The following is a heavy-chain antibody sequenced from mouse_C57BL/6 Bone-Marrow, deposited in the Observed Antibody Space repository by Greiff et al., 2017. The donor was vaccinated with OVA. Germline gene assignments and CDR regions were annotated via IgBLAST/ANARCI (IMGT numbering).Heavy chain of an antibody. D-gene: IGHD2-12*01. Sequence: VQLQQSGPELVRPGVSVTISCTGSGFSFTDYAMHWVKQSHAKSLEWIGVISSYYGAASYNPQFKDKATMTVDKSSSTAYMELSRLTSEDSAVCYCARYEVRCYWGQGTSLTVSS. CDR3: ARYEVRCY. CDR2: ISSYYGAA. CDR1: GFSFTDYA. J-gene: IGHJ2*02. V-gene: IGHV1-67*01.